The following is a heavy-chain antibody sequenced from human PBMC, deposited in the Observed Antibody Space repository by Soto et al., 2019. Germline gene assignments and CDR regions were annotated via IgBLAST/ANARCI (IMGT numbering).Heavy chain of an antibody. CDR3: TRGVLA. J-gene: IGHJ5*02. CDR2: ISPSGST. V-gene: IGHV4-30-2*01. D-gene: IGHD2-8*01. CDR1: RGSVSSGGYS. Sequence: SETLSLTCSVSRGSVSSGGYSWSWLRQAPGNGLEWIGFISPSGSTAYNPSLKSRVSISVDTSNNQISLELSSVTAADPAVYYCTRGVLAWGPGTLVTVSS.